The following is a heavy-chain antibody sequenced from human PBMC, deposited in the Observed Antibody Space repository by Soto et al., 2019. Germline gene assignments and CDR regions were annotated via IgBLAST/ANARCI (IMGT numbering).Heavy chain of an antibody. J-gene: IGHJ6*02. CDR2: IIPICGTA. D-gene: IGHD6-6*01. Sequence: SVKVACKASGGTFRSYAISWVRQAPGQGLEWMGGIIPICGTANYAQKFPGRVTITADESTSTAYMELSSLRSEETAVYYCAREGYSSSGEYYGMDVWGQGTTVTVSS. V-gene: IGHV1-69*13. CDR3: AREGYSSSGEYYGMDV. CDR1: GGTFRSYA.